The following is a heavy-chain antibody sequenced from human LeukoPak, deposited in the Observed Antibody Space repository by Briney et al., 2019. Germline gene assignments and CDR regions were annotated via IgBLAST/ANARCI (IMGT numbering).Heavy chain of an antibody. Sequence: PGGSLRLSCAASGSTFSTYWMSWVRQAPGKGLEWVANIKQDGSEEYYVDSVKGRFNISRDNAKNSLYLQMNSLRAEDTAVYYCASRQQLPGGAFDIWGQGTMVTVSS. CDR2: IKQDGSEE. V-gene: IGHV3-7*01. D-gene: IGHD6-13*01. J-gene: IGHJ3*02. CDR3: ASRQQLPGGAFDI. CDR1: GSTFSTYW.